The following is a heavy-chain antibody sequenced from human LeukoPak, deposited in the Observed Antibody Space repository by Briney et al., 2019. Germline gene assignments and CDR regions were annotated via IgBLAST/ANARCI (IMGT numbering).Heavy chain of an antibody. V-gene: IGHV4-59*08. Sequence: NYSSGNTNYNPSLNRRVTISLGTSKNQFSMKMRCVTAPDTAVYYCARHRSVEVVYFDNWGQGTLVTVSS. CDR3: ARHRSVEVVYFDN. D-gene: IGHD3-22*01. J-gene: IGHJ4*02. CDR2: NYSSGNT.